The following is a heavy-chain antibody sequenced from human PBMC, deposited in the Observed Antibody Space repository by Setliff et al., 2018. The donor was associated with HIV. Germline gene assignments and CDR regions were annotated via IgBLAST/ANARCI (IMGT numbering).Heavy chain of an antibody. CDR3: AARNSGNPTRHFDY. J-gene: IGHJ4*02. CDR2: IYHSGST. CDR1: GYSISNGYY. V-gene: IGHV4-38-2*01. Sequence: PSETLSLTCALSGYSISNGYYWGWIRQPSGKGLEWIGSIYHSGSTFYNPSLRSRVTISVDTSQDQFSLRLTSATAADTAVYYCAARNSGNPTRHFDYWGQGTLVTVS. D-gene: IGHD3-10*01.